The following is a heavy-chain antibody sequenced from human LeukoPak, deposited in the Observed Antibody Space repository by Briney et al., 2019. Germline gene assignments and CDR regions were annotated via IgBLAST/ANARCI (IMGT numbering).Heavy chain of an antibody. J-gene: IGHJ4*02. D-gene: IGHD3-22*01. CDR1: GFTFSSNA. Sequence: AGGSLRLSCAASGFTFSSNAMSWVRQAPGKGLEWVSGISGSGGSTYYADSVKGRFTISRDNSKNTLFLRMTSLRAEDTAVYFCAKVIIPTRYCFDYWGQGTLVTVSS. CDR2: ISGSGGST. CDR3: AKVIIPTRYCFDY. V-gene: IGHV3-23*01.